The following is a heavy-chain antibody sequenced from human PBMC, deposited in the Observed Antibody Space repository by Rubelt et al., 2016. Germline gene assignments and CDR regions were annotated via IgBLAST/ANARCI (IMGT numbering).Heavy chain of an antibody. CDR1: GDSISSNSFY. CDR3: ARHAFIVTTGSFWDY. Sequence: QLQLQESGPGLVQPLETLSLTCTISGDSISSNSFYWGWIRQPPGKGLEWIGSIDYSGSTYSNPSLRSRVTMSVDTSKNQFSRKLSSVTAADTAVYYCARHAFIVTTGSFWDYWGQGTLITVSS. D-gene: IGHD4-17*01. CDR2: IDYSGST. V-gene: IGHV4-39*01. J-gene: IGHJ4*02.